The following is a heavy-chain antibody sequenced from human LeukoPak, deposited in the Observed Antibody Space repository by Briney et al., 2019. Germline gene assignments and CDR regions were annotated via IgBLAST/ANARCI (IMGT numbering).Heavy chain of an antibody. CDR1: GFTFSSYG. CDR2: ISYDGGNE. D-gene: IGHD2-2*01. J-gene: IGHJ4*02. Sequence: GGSLRLSCTASGFTFSSYGMYWVRQTPGKGLEWVAIISYDGGNEYYADSVKGRFTISRDNSKDTLFLEMNSLRAEDTAVYYCARLYSPQYCSSTSCYQSHTALDYWGQGTLVTVSS. CDR3: ARLYSPQYCSSTSCYQSHTALDY. V-gene: IGHV3-33*07.